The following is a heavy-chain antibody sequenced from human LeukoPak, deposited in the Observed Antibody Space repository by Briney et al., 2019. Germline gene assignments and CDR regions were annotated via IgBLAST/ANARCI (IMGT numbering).Heavy chain of an antibody. V-gene: IGHV1-8*01. D-gene: IGHD2-15*01. CDR3: TRGLVVLSATSWAFDI. J-gene: IGHJ3*02. CDR2: MNPNSGNT. Sequence: AAVNVSCQSCVYTFTRYVIHWLRPATGQGLAWMGWMNPNSGNTGYAQKFQARVSMTRNTTISTAYMELSSLRSEDTAVYYCTRGLVVLSATSWAFDIWGHGAMVTVSS. CDR1: VYTFTRYV.